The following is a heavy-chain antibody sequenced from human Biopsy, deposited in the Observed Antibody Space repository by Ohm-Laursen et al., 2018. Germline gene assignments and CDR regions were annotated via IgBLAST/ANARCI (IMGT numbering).Heavy chain of an antibody. Sequence: SDTLSLTCTVSGDSLSSGPDNWSWIRQPPGQGLEYIGFIYFGGNTNYNPSLQNRVTMSVDTSKNQFSLKLSSVIAADTAVYYCARGRRTSGWPYFANWGQGTLVIVSS. CDR1: GDSLSSGPDN. CDR2: IYFGGNT. V-gene: IGHV4-61*01. D-gene: IGHD6-19*01. J-gene: IGHJ4*02. CDR3: ARGRRTSGWPYFAN.